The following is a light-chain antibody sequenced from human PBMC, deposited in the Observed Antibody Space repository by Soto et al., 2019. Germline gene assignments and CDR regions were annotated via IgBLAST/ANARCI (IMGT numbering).Light chain of an antibody. CDR2: KAS. J-gene: IGKJ4*01. Sequence: DIQMTQSPSTLSASVGDRVTITCRASQSISSWLAWYQQKPGKAPKLLIYKASSLESGVPSRFSGSGSGTDFPLTTSSLQLNFFEFYYYKNYNSFSLTLGGGPKGEIK. CDR3: KNYNSFSLT. V-gene: IGKV1-5*03. CDR1: QSISSW.